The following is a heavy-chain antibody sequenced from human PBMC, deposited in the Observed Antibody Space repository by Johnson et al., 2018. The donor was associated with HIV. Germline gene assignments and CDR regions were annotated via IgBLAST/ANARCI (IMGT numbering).Heavy chain of an antibody. V-gene: IGHV3-43*01. CDR2: ISWDGDST. J-gene: IGHJ3*02. CDR1: GFMFSSYA. D-gene: IGHD2-15*01. Sequence: VESGGGLVQPGGSLRLSCAASGFMFSSYAMHWVRQAPGKGLEWVSLISWDGDSTYYADSVTGRFTISRDNAKNTLYLQMNSLKTEDTAVYYCTTVGGHDAFDIWGQGTMVTVSS. CDR3: TTVGGHDAFDI.